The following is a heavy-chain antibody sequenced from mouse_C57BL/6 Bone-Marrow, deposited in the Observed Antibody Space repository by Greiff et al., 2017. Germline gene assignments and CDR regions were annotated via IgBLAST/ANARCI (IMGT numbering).Heavy chain of an antibody. Sequence: QVQLQQPGAELVKPGASVKLSCKASGYTFTSYWMQWVKQRPGQGLEWIGEIDPSDSYTNYNQKFKGKATLTVDTSSSTAYMQLSSLTSEDSAVYYCARGRGIYYDYWFAYWGQGTLATVSA. J-gene: IGHJ3*01. CDR3: ARGRGIYYDYWFAY. D-gene: IGHD2-4*01. V-gene: IGHV1-50*01. CDR1: GYTFTSYW. CDR2: IDPSDSYT.